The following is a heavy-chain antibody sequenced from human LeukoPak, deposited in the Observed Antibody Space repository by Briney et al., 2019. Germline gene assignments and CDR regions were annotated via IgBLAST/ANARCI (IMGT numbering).Heavy chain of an antibody. J-gene: IGHJ3*02. CDR1: GRSMTNYY. CDR3: ARDTRARYIRGALDI. V-gene: IGHV4-4*07. D-gene: IGHD3-9*01. Sequence: SETLSLISTVSGRSMTNYYWSWIRQPAGKGLEWIGRVHSSGTTDYSSALKSRVTVSVDTSKNQFSLSLTSVTAADTAVYYCARDTRARYIRGALDIWGQGTMVTVSS. CDR2: VHSSGTT.